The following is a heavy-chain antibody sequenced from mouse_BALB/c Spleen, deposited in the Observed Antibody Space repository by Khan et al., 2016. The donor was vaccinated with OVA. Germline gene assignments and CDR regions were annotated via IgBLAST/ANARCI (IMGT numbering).Heavy chain of an antibody. D-gene: IGHD2-13*01. CDR1: GFTFSTYG. CDR2: ISSGGDYT. J-gene: IGHJ2*01. V-gene: IGHV5-9-3*01. Sequence: EVELVESGGGLVKPGGSLKLSCSASGFTFSTYGMPWVRQTPEKRLEWIATISSGGDYTFYPDSVKGRVTITRDNANNTLYLQMSSLTSEDTAVYYCARRLVDYPAFDYWGQGTPLTVSS. CDR3: ARRLVDYPAFDY.